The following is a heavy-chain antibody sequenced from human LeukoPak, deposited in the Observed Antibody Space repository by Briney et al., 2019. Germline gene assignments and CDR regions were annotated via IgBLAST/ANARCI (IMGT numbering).Heavy chain of an antibody. CDR3: ARDQGSTSRGIDY. CDR2: IYSDGNTT. D-gene: IGHD2-2*01. Sequence: PGGSLRLSCAASGFTFSSYWMHWVRQAPGKGLVWASRIYSDGNTTNYADSVKGRFTISRDNAKNTLYLQMNSLRAEDTAVYYCARDQGSTSRGIDYWGQGTLVTVSS. J-gene: IGHJ4*02. V-gene: IGHV3-74*01. CDR1: GFTFSSYW.